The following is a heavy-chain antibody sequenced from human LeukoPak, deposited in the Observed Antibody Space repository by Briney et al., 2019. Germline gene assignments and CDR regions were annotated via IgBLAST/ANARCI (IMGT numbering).Heavy chain of an antibody. CDR2: IYYSGST. J-gene: IGHJ5*02. CDR3: ARQGYISGQGFRNNWFDP. D-gene: IGHD6-19*01. CDR1: GGSISSYY. V-gene: IGHV4-59*08. Sequence: PSETLSLTCTVSGGSISSYYWSWIRQPPGKGLEWIGYIYYSGSTNYNPSLKSRVTVSVDTSNDQFSLKLSSVTAADTAVYYCARQGYISGQGFRNNWFDPWGQGSLVTVSS.